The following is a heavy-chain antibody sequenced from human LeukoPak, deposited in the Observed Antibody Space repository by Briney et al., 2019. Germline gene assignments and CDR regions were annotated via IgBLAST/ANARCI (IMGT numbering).Heavy chain of an antibody. Sequence: ASVKVSCTASGYTFTGYYMHWVRQAPGQGLEWMGRINPNSGGTNYAQKFQGRVTMTRDTSISTAYMELSRLRSDDTAVYYCARVEGALRLGELSGDYWGQGTLVTVSS. V-gene: IGHV1-2*06. D-gene: IGHD3-16*02. CDR2: INPNSGGT. CDR1: GYTFTGYY. J-gene: IGHJ4*02. CDR3: ARVEGALRLGELSGDY.